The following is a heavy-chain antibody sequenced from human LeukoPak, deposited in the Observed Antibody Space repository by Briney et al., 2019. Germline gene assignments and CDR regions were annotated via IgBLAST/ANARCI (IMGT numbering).Heavy chain of an antibody. CDR1: GFTFSSYA. J-gene: IGHJ4*02. D-gene: IGHD3-22*01. Sequence: GGSLRLSCAASGFTFSSYAMSWVRQAPGKGLEWVSAISGSGGSTYYADSVKGRFSISRDNSKNTLYLQMNSLRAEDTAVYYCARPYYYDSSGYYYLWDYWGQGTLVTVSS. CDR2: ISGSGGST. V-gene: IGHV3-23*01. CDR3: ARPYYYDSSGYYYLWDY.